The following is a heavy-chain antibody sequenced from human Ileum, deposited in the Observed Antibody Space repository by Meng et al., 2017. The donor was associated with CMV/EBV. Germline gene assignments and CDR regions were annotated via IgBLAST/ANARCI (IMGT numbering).Heavy chain of an antibody. CDR3: ARNRRNCDSVSCYGHYGMDV. CDR1: GFTVSSNF. V-gene: IGHV3-53*01. CDR2: IYSGGTI. Sequence: GGSLKISCVASGFTVSSNFMSWVRQAPGKGLEWVSIIYSGGTIKYADSVKGRFTISRDTSTNTVYFQLDSLRAEDTAVYYCARNRRNCDSVSCYGHYGMDVWGQGTTVTVSS. J-gene: IGHJ6*02. D-gene: IGHD2-2*01.